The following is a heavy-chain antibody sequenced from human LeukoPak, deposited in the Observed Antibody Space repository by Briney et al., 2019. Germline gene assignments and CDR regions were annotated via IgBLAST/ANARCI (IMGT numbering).Heavy chain of an antibody. CDR2: IYYSGST. CDR1: GDSIISSNYC. CDR3: ARLLVPGWFDP. J-gene: IGHJ5*02. Sequence: SETLSLTCTVSGDSIISSNYCWVWIRQPPGKGLEWIGTIYYSGSTFYSPSLKSRITISVDTSKNQFSLKLSSVTAADTAVYYCARLLVPGWFDPWGQGTLVTVSS. D-gene: IGHD2-2*01. V-gene: IGHV4-39*01.